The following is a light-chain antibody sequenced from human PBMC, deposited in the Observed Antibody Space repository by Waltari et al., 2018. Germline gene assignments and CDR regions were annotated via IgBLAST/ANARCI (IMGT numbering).Light chain of an antibody. J-gene: IGKJ3*01. Sequence: EIVLTQSPATMSLSPGERATLSCRASQTVTASLLAWYQQKPGQAPRLLIYGASTRATGTPDRFSGTGSETDFSLTISGLEPEDFAVYYCQQYGSSIPFTFGPGTKV. CDR2: GAS. CDR1: QTVTASL. V-gene: IGKV3-20*01. CDR3: QQYGSSIPFT.